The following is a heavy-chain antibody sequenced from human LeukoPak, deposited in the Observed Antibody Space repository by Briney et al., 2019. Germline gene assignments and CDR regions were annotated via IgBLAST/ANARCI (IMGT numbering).Heavy chain of an antibody. J-gene: IGHJ4*02. CDR2: ISVGAEYI. Sequence: AGGSLRLSCVASGLTFGNYGMNWFRQAPGKGLEWVSTISVGAEYIFYADSVKGRFTISRDDSNNALYLQMHSLRAEDTALYYCASGPPFLKYFEYWGQGTLVTVSS. CDR3: ASGPPFLKYFEY. V-gene: IGHV3-23*01. D-gene: IGHD3-3*01. CDR1: GLTFGNYG.